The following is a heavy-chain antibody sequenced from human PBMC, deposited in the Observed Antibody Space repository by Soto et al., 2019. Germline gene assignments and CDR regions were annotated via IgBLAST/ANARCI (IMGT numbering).Heavy chain of an antibody. CDR2: MSGSGSSI. CDR1: HFAFDIDA. CDR3: ARDNWNGAYYGLDV. J-gene: IGHJ6*02. D-gene: IGHD1-20*01. V-gene: IGHV3-23*01. Sequence: EAQLLESGGGLVQPGESLTLSCVASHFAFDIDAMTWVRQAPGKGLEWVSSMSGSGSSIYYADSVKGRSTITRDKSKKPLYLQMNTLRAEDTAVYWCARDNWNGAYYGLDVWGQGTTVTVS.